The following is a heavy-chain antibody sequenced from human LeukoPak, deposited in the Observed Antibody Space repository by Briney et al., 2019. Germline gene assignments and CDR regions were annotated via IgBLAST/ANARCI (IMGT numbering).Heavy chain of an antibody. CDR2: IYHSGST. V-gene: IGHV4-30-2*01. J-gene: IGHJ4*02. Sequence: PSQTLSLTCTVSGGSISSGGYYWSWIRQPPGKGLEWIGYIYHSGSTYYNPSLKSRVTISVDRSKNQFSLKLSSVTAADTAVYYCARDLWGSSGGYFDYWGQGTLVTVSS. CDR3: ARDLWGSSGGYFDY. CDR1: GGSISSGGYY. D-gene: IGHD2-15*01.